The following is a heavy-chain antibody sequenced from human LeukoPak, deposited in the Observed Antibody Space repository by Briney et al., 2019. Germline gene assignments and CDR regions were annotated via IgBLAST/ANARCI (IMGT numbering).Heavy chain of an antibody. V-gene: IGHV4-59*01. CDR2: IYYSGST. J-gene: IGHJ4*02. D-gene: IGHD3-22*01. CDR3: ARVTGYMIEDYFDY. CDR1: GGSFSGYY. Sequence: SETLSLTCAVYGGSFSGYYWSWIRQPPGKGLEWIGYIYYSGSTNYNPSLKSRVTISVDTSKNQFSLRLSSMTAADTAVYYCARVTGYMIEDYFDYWGQGTLVTVSS.